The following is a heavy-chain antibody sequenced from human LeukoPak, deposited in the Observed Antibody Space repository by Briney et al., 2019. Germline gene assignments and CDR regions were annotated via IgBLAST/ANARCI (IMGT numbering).Heavy chain of an antibody. CDR2: ISGYNGHT. J-gene: IGHJ3*02. CDR3: ARDRGVETTVTTKAAFDI. V-gene: IGHV1-18*01. Sequence: ASVKVSCKASGYTFTRYGISWVRQAPGQGLEWMGWISGYNGHTNYAQKLQGRVTMTTDTSTSTVYMELRSLRSDDTAVYYCARDRGVETTVTTKAAFDIWGQGTMVTVSS. D-gene: IGHD4-17*01. CDR1: GYTFTRYG.